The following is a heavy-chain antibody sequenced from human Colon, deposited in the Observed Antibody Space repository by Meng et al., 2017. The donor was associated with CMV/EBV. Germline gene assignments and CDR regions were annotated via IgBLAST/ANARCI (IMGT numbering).Heavy chain of an antibody. Sequence: YYMHWVRQAPGQGLGWMGIINPSGGSKSYAQKFQGRVTMTRDTSTDTVYMELNSLRSEDTAVYYCARGLTPPAYCSSTSCYTAEYSQHWGQGTLVTVSS. V-gene: IGHV1-46*01. CDR2: INPSGGSK. D-gene: IGHD2-2*02. CDR3: ARGLTPPAYCSSTSCYTAEYSQH. J-gene: IGHJ1*01. CDR1: YY.